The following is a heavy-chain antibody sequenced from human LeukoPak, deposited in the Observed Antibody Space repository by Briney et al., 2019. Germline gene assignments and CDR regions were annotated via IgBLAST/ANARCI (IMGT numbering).Heavy chain of an antibody. CDR1: GFTFSNYW. J-gene: IGHJ5*02. CDR3: ARSNSGYLS. CDR2: INGDGNTT. V-gene: IGHV3-74*01. D-gene: IGHD3-22*01. Sequence: GGSLRLSCAASGFTFSNYWMHWVRQAPGKGLVCVSRINGDGNTTIYADSVKGRFTISRGNAKNTLYLQMNSLRVEDTAVYYCARSNSGYLSWGQGTLVTVSS.